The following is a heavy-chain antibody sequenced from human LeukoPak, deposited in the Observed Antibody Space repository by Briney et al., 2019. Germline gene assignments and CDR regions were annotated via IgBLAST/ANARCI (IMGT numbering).Heavy chain of an antibody. Sequence: GGSLRLSCAASGFTFSDYYMSWIRQAPGKGLEWVSYISSSGSTIYYADSVKGRFTISRDNAKNSLYLQMNSLRDEDTAVYYCARDNIAVAGKFDYWGQGTLVTVSS. CDR2: ISSSGSTI. V-gene: IGHV3-11*04. CDR3: ARDNIAVAGKFDY. D-gene: IGHD6-19*01. CDR1: GFTFSDYY. J-gene: IGHJ4*02.